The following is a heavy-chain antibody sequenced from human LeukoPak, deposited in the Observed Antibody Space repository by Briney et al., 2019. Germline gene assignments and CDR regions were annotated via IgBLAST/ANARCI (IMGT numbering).Heavy chain of an antibody. Sequence: SETLSLTCTVSGDSISSNDYYWGWIRQPPGKGLEWIGSICYTGGTYYNPSLKSRVTISVDTSNNQFSLKLSSVTAADTAVYFCARRVDIVATVDYWGQGTLVTVSS. CDR1: GDSISSNDYY. CDR3: ARRVDIVATVDY. D-gene: IGHD5-12*01. J-gene: IGHJ4*02. V-gene: IGHV4-39*01. CDR2: ICYTGGT.